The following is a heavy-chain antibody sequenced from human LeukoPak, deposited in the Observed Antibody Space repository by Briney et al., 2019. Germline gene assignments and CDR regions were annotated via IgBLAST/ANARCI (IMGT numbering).Heavy chain of an antibody. Sequence: GGSLRLSCAASGFTFSSYAMSWVRQAPGKGLEWVSAISGSGGSTYYADSVKGRFTISRDNSKNTLYLQMNSLRAEDTAVYYCAKDRNALWFGELLVNDYWGQGTLVTVSS. J-gene: IGHJ4*02. CDR2: ISGSGGST. V-gene: IGHV3-23*01. D-gene: IGHD3-10*01. CDR1: GFTFSSYA. CDR3: AKDRNALWFGELLVNDY.